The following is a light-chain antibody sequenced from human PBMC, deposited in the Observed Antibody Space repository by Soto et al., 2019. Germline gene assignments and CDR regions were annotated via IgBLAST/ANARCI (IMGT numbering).Light chain of an antibody. Sequence: EIVLTQSPATLSLSPGERATLSCRASPTISNYLAWYQHKPGQAPRLLIYDASNRATGIPARFSVSEPGTDFTPAISGLEPDDFAVYYCQQHCNWPLTFGGGTKVEIK. CDR1: PTISNY. J-gene: IGKJ4*01. CDR3: QQHCNWPLT. CDR2: DAS. V-gene: IGKV3-11*01.